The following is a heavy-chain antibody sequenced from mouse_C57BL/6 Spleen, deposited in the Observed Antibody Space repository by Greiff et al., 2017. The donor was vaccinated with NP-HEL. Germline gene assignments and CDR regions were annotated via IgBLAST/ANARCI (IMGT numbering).Heavy chain of an antibody. CDR1: GYTFTSYW. CDR2: IDPSDSYT. D-gene: IGHD2-3*01. J-gene: IGHJ2*01. Sequence: QVQLQQPGAELVKPGASVKLSCKASGYTFTSYWMQWVKQRPGQGLEWIGEIDPSDSYTNYNQKFKGKATLTVDTSSSTAYMQLSSLTSEDSAVYYCARGEVDDGYYFDYWGQGTTLTVSS. V-gene: IGHV1-50*01. CDR3: ARGEVDDGYYFDY.